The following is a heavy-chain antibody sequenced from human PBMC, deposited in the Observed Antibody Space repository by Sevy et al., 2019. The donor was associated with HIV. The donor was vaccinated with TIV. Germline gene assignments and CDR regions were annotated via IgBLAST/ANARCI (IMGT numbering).Heavy chain of an antibody. CDR1: GFTFTNAW. CDR3: TTDKDYNDYWGCMDV. Sequence: GGSLRLSCAASGFTFTNAWMSWVRQAPGKGLEWVGHIKSETDGGTTDYTAPVKGRFTISRDDSKNTLYLQMNSLKTVDTAVYYCTTDKDYNDYWGCMDVWGQGTTVTVSS. V-gene: IGHV3-15*01. CDR2: IKSETDGGTT. D-gene: IGHD4-17*01. J-gene: IGHJ6*02.